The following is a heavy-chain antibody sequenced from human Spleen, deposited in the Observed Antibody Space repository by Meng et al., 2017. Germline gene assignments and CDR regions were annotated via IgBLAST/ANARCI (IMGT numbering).Heavy chain of an antibody. J-gene: IGHJ4*02. V-gene: IGHV1-2*06. CDR2: IISNSGDL. CDR3: VRDENISLGKLFGDY. CDR1: GSPFTAYS. D-gene: IGHD2-21*01. Sequence: PLVQPGAKWKESGASVKVSCKPSGSPFTAYSIPWGRRAPGHGLEWIGHIISNSGDLLYAPKFQGRVSMTADTSIGTAYVELSWLRSDATAIYYCVRDENISLGKLFGDYWGQGTPVTVSS.